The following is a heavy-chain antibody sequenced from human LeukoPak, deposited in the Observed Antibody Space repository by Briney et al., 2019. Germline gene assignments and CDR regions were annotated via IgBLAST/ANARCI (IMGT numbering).Heavy chain of an antibody. CDR1: GFTFSSYA. D-gene: IGHD1-26*01. Sequence: GGSLRLSCAASGFTFSSYAMSWVRQAPGKGLEWVSAISGSGGNTYYADSVTGRFTISRDNSKNTLYLQMNSLRAEDTAVYYCAKDQGGGRVSPAFDYWGQGTLVTVSS. CDR3: AKDQGGGRVSPAFDY. J-gene: IGHJ4*02. CDR2: ISGSGGNT. V-gene: IGHV3-23*01.